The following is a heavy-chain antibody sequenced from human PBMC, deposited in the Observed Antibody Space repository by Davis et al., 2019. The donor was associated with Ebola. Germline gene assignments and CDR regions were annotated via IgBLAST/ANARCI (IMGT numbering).Heavy chain of an antibody. J-gene: IGHJ6*02. V-gene: IGHV4-34*01. CDR3: ARHPIFFYGMDV. Sequence: GSLRLSCAVYGGSFSGYYWSWIRQPPGKGLEWIGEINHSGSTNYNPSLKSRVTISVDTSKNQFSLKLSSVTAADTAVYYCARHPIFFYGMDVWGQGTTVTVSS. D-gene: IGHD3-9*01. CDR2: INHSGST. CDR1: GGSFSGYY.